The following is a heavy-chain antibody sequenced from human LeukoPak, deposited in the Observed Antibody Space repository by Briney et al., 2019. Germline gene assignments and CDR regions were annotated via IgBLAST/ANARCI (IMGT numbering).Heavy chain of an antibody. V-gene: IGHV3-21*01. Sequence: GGSLRLSCAASGFTFSSYSMNWVRQAPGKGLEWVSSISSSSSYIYYADSVKGRFTISRDNAKNSLYLQMNSLRAEDTAVYYCTTGPERSSSLDYWGQGTLVTVSS. CDR3: TTGPERSSSLDY. J-gene: IGHJ4*02. CDR2: ISSSSSYI. D-gene: IGHD6-13*01. CDR1: GFTFSSYS.